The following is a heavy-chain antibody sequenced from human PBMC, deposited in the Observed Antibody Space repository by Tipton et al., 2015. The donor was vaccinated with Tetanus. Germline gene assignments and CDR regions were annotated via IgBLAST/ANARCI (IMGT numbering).Heavy chain of an antibody. Sequence: TLSLTCSVSGAPVTSGRHHWSWIRLAPGRGLEWIGFVSDSGSTKYNPSVRGRVAISLDTSKNQFSLELTSVTAADTAVYYCARDSSLGSNSWAFDLWGRGTTVTVSS. D-gene: IGHD4-23*01. CDR2: VSDSGST. V-gene: IGHV4-61*01. J-gene: IGHJ3*01. CDR1: GAPVTSGRHH. CDR3: ARDSSLGSNSWAFDL.